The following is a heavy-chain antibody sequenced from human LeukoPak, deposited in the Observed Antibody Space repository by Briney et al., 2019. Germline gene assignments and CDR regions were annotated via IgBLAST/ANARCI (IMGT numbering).Heavy chain of an antibody. V-gene: IGHV3-21*01. CDR3: ARSSFLGYTYGEGAFDI. J-gene: IGHJ3*02. CDR1: GFTFSSYS. CDR2: ISSSSSYI. D-gene: IGHD5-18*01. Sequence: GGSLRLSCAASGFTFSSYSMNWVRQAPGKGLEWVSSISSSSSYIYYADSVKGRFTISRDNAKNSLYLQMNSLRAEDTAVYYCARSSFLGYTYGEGAFDIWGQGTMVTVSS.